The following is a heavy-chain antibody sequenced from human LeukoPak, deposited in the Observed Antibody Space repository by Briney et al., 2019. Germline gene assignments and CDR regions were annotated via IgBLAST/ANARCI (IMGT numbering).Heavy chain of an antibody. CDR1: GYTFSRYY. Sequence: ASVKVSCKASGYTFSRYYMQWVRQAPGQGLEWMGVINPSGGNTSYAQKFQGRVTMTRDTSTSTVYMELSSLRSEDTAVYYCARADGNYYSHISGVLDYWGQGTVVTVSS. V-gene: IGHV1-46*01. CDR3: ARADGNYYSHISGVLDY. D-gene: IGHD3-22*01. J-gene: IGHJ4*02. CDR2: INPSGGNT.